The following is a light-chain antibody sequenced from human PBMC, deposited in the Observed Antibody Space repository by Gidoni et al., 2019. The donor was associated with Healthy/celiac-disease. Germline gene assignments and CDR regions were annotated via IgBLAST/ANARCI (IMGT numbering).Light chain of an antibody. CDR1: QSVSSSY. CDR3: QQYGSSGE. CDR2: GAS. V-gene: IGKV3-20*01. J-gene: IGKJ1*01. Sequence: EIVLTPSPGTLSLSPGERATLSCRASQSVSSSYLAWYQQKPGQAPRLLIYGASSRATGIPDRFSGSGSGTDFTLTISRLEPEDFAVYYCQQYGSSGEFXXXTKVEIK.